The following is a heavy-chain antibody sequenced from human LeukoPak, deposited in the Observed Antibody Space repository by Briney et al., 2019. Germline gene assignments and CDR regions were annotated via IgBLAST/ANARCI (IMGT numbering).Heavy chain of an antibody. CDR2: MNPNSGNT. D-gene: IGHD5-18*01. Sequence: ASVKVSCKASGYTFTSYDINWVRQATGQGLEWMGWMNPNSGNTGYAQKLQGRLTMTTDTSTSTAYMELRSLRSDDTAVYYCARDAGSYASALAIWGQGTMVTVSS. CDR1: GYTFTSYD. CDR3: ARDAGSYASALAI. V-gene: IGHV1-8*02. J-gene: IGHJ3*02.